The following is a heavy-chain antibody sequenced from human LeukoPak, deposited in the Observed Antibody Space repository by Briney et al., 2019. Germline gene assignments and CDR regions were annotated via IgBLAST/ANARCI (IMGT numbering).Heavy chain of an antibody. Sequence: SEALSLTCAVYGGSFSGYYWTWIRQPPGKGLEWIGEINHSGSTNYNPSFKSRVTISVDTSKNQFSLKLSSVTAADTAVYYCARGPVVVAATPYYYYGMDVWGQGTTVTVSS. CDR2: INHSGST. J-gene: IGHJ6*02. D-gene: IGHD2-15*01. CDR3: ARGPVVVAATPYYYYGMDV. V-gene: IGHV4-34*01. CDR1: GGSFSGYY.